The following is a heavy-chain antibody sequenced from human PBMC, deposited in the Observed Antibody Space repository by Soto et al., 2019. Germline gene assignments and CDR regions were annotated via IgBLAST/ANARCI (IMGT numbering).Heavy chain of an antibody. V-gene: IGHV3-23*01. CDR2: ISGSGGST. J-gene: IGHJ3*02. CDR1: GFTFSSYS. Sequence: LRLSFSASGFTFSSYSMSRGRHAQGKRLERVSTISGSGGSTFYADPMKGRITISRDNSNNTLYLQMNSLSAVDTAVYYCAKGIRVNPPGTRAFDIWGQRTMVTVSS. D-gene: IGHD6-13*01. CDR3: AKGIRVNPPGTRAFDI.